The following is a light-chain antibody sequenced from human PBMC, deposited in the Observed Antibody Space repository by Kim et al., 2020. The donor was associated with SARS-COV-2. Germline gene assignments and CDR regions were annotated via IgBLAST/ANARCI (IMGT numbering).Light chain of an antibody. CDR3: HQYTTWRGA. Sequence: EIVMTQSPATLSVSPGERATLSCRASQSVSSNLAWYQQKPGQAPRLLIYGASTRATGVPARFSGSGSGTEFTLTISSLQSEDFAVYYCHQYTTWRGAFGQGTKVDIK. V-gene: IGKV3-15*01. CDR2: GAS. CDR1: QSVSSN. J-gene: IGKJ1*01.